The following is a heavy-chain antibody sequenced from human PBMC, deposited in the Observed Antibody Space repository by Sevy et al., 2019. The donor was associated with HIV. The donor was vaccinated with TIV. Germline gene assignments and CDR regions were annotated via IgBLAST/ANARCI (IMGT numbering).Heavy chain of an antibody. D-gene: IGHD3-10*01. CDR2: ISHSGST. CDR1: GGSISGYY. J-gene: IGHJ4*02. Sequence: SETLSVTCTVSGGSISGYYWSWIRQPPGKGLEWIGYISHSGSTDYNPSLKSRVTISVDTSKNQFSLKLNSVTAADTAVYYCARASWFGELGNYLDYWGQGTLVTVSS. CDR3: ARASWFGELGNYLDY. V-gene: IGHV4-59*13.